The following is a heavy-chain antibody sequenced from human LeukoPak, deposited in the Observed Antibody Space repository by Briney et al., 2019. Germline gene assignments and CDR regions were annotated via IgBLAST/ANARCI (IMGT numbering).Heavy chain of an antibody. J-gene: IGHJ6*02. D-gene: IGHD5-12*01. Sequence: VSVKVSCKASGYTFTAYVMHWVRQAPGQRLEWMGWINAGNGNTKYSQEFQGRVTTTRDTFANTIYMELSSLRSEDTAVYYCTRALGYPYYAMDVWGQGTTVTVSS. CDR3: TRALGYPYYAMDV. V-gene: IGHV1-3*01. CDR1: GYTFTAYV. CDR2: INAGNGNT.